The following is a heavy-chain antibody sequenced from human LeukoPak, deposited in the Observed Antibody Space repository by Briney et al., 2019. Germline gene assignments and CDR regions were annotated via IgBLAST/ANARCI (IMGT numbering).Heavy chain of an antibody. CDR3: ARDLGYCSSTSCYGWFDP. Sequence: SVKVSCKASGGTFSSHAISWVRQAPGQGLEWMGGIIPIFGTANYAQKFQGRVTITADESTSTAYMELSSLRSEDTAVYYCARDLGYCSSTSCYGWFDPWGQGTLVTVSS. V-gene: IGHV1-69*01. CDR1: GGTFSSHA. D-gene: IGHD2-2*01. J-gene: IGHJ5*02. CDR2: IIPIFGTA.